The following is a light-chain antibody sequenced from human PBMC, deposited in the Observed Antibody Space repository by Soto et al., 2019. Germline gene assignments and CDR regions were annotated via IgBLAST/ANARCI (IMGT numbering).Light chain of an antibody. CDR2: DAS. J-gene: IGKJ5*01. Sequence: EIVLTQSPSTLSLSPGERATLSCMASQSVSSYLAWYQQKPGQAPRLLIYDASNRATGILARFSGSGSGTDFTLTISSLEPEDFAVYYCQQRSNWPPITFGQGTRLENK. V-gene: IGKV3-11*01. CDR3: QQRSNWPPIT. CDR1: QSVSSY.